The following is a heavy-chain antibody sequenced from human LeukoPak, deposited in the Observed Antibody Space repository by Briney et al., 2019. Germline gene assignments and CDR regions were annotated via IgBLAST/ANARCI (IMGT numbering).Heavy chain of an antibody. J-gene: IGHJ4*02. CDR3: ARHRMSLWSENYFDY. Sequence: SETLSLTCSVSGGSISSYYWSWIRQPPGKGLEWIGYIYYSGSTNYNPSLKSRVTISVDTSKNQFSLKLSSVTAADTAVYYCARHRMSLWSENYFDYWGQGTLVTVSS. CDR1: GGSISSYY. D-gene: IGHD2-8*01. CDR2: IYYSGST. V-gene: IGHV4-59*08.